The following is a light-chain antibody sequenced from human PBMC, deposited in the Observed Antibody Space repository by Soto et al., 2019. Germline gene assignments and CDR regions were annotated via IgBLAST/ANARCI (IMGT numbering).Light chain of an antibody. CDR3: GAWDDSLIAV. CDR2: DNN. CDR1: NSNIGNNY. V-gene: IGLV1-51*01. J-gene: IGLJ2*01. Sequence: QSVLTQPPSVSAAPGQKVTISCSGSNSNIGNNYVSWYQQLPGTAPKLLIYDNNKRPPGIPDRFSGSKSVTSATLGITVLQTGDEADYYCGAWDDSLIAVFGGGTNVTVL.